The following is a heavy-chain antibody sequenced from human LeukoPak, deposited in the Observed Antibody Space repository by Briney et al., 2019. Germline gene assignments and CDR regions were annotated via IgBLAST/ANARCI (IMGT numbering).Heavy chain of an antibody. Sequence: GGSLRLSCVASGFAFSSYWMTWVRQAPGKGLEWVANIKQDGGEEYYVDSVKGRFTISRDNAKNSLFLQMNSLRVEDTAVYYCARLGGSYYTYWGQGTLVTVSS. V-gene: IGHV3-7*01. J-gene: IGHJ4*02. CDR2: IKQDGGEE. CDR1: GFAFSSYW. D-gene: IGHD1-26*01. CDR3: ARLGGSYYTY.